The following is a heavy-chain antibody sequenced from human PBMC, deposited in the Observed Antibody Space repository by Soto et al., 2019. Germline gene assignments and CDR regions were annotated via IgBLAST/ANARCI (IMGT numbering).Heavy chain of an antibody. D-gene: IGHD2-8*01. V-gene: IGHV1-18*01. CDR1: GYTFTSYG. CDR3: ARGIDCTNGVCYTNNWFDP. J-gene: IGHJ5*02. CDR2: ISAYNGNT. Sequence: GASVKVSCKASGYTFTSYGISWVRQAPGQGLEWMGWISAYNGNTNYAQKLQGRVTMTTDTSTSTAYMELRSLRSDDTAVYYCARGIDCTNGVCYTNNWFDPRGQGTLVTVSS.